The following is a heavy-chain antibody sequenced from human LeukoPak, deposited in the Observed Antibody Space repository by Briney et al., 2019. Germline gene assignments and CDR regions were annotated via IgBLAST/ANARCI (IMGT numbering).Heavy chain of an antibody. CDR2: IYYSGST. D-gene: IGHD1-26*01. CDR1: GYSISSGYY. J-gene: IGHJ3*02. V-gene: IGHV4-38-2*02. CDR3: GPSLIVGATIGAFDI. Sequence: SETLSLTCTVSGYSISSGYYWGWIRQPPGKGLEWIGSIYYSGSTYYNPSLKSRVTISVDTSKNQFSLKLSSVTAADTAVYYCGPSLIVGATIGAFDIWGQGTMVTVSS.